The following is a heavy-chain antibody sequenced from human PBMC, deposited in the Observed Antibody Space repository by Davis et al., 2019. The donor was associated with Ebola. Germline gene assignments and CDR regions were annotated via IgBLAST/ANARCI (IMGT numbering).Heavy chain of an antibody. D-gene: IGHD3-10*01. CDR1: GFTFSSYW. Sequence: PGGSLRLSCAASGFTFSSYWMSWVRQAPGKGLEWVANIKQDGSEKYYVDSVKGRFTISRDNAKNSLYLQMNSLRAEDTAVYYCARTPAMVQGVIIYYGMDVWGQGTTVTVSS. CDR3: ARTPAMVQGVIIYYGMDV. J-gene: IGHJ6*02. V-gene: IGHV3-7*01. CDR2: IKQDGSEK.